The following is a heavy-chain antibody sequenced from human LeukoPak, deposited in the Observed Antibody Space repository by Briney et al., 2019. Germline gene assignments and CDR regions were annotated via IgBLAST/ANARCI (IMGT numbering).Heavy chain of an antibody. CDR3: VAYDGSGYYNY. D-gene: IGHD3-22*01. Sequence: GGSLRLSCAASGFTFSSYWMYWVRQAPGKGLVWVSRINSDGSTTTNADSVKGRFTISRDNAKNTLYLHMNSLSAEDTAVYYCVAYDGSGYYNYWGQGTLVTVSS. CDR1: GFTFSSYW. V-gene: IGHV3-74*01. CDR2: INSDGSTT. J-gene: IGHJ4*02.